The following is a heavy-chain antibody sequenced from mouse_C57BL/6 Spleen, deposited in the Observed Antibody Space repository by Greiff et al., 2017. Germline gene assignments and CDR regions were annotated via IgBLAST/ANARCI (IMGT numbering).Heavy chain of an antibody. CDR2: INPNNGGT. J-gene: IGHJ1*03. D-gene: IGHD1-1*01. Sequence: EVQLQQSGPELVKPGASVKISCKASGYTFTDYYMNWVKQSHGKSLEWIGDINPNNGGTSYNQKFKGKATLTVDKSSSTAYMELRSLTSEDSAVYYCARSSRETGWYFDVWGTGTTVTVSS. CDR1: GYTFTDYY. V-gene: IGHV1-26*01. CDR3: ARSSRETGWYFDV.